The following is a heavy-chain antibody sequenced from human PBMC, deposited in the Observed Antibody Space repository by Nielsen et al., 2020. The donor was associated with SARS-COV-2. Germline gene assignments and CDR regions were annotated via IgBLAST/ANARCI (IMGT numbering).Heavy chain of an antibody. CDR2: ISSSSSYT. Sequence: GESLKISCAASGFTFSDYYMSWIRQAPGKGLEWVSYISSSSSYTNYADSVKGRFTISRDNAKNSLYLQMNSLRAEDTAVYFCAREQIIWLHDAFDIWGQGTMVTVSS. CDR3: AREQIIWLHDAFDI. CDR1: GFTFSDYY. D-gene: IGHD3-10*01. V-gene: IGHV3-11*05. J-gene: IGHJ3*02.